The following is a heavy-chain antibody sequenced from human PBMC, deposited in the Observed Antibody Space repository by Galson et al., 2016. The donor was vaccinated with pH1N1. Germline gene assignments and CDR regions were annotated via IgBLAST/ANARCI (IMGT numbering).Heavy chain of an antibody. CDR2: INDGGGDT. V-gene: IGHV3-23*01. CDR3: ARSPDVTAYYGLDV. Sequence: SLRLSCAASGFSFSSYAMTWVRQAPGKGLEWVASINDGGGDTYYADSVQGRFTISRDNSKNTVSLQMNSLRAEDTAVFYCARSPDVTAYYGLDVWGQGTTVSVSS. J-gene: IGHJ6*02. CDR1: GFSFSSYA.